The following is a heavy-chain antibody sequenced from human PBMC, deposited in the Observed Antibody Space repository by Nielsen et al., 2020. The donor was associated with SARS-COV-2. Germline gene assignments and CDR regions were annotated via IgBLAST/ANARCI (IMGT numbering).Heavy chain of an antibody. V-gene: IGHV3-64*01. J-gene: IGHJ6*02. D-gene: IGHD1-26*01. CDR3: AKDWGVVGATPHYYGMDV. CDR2: ISSNGGST. Sequence: WIRQPPGKGLEYVSAISSNGGSTYYANSVKGRFTISRDNSKNTLYLQMNSLRAEDTAVYYCAKDWGVVGATPHYYGMDVWGQGTTVTVSS.